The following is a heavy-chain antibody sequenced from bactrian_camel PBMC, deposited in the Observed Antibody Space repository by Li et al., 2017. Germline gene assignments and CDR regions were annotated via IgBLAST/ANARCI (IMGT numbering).Heavy chain of an antibody. J-gene: IGHJ4*01. D-gene: IGHD3*01. CDR2: FDVGRRTP. CDR3: AAGRAGCPIPPATTYDY. CDR1: GFTAGRYC. V-gene: IGHV3S31*01. Sequence: VQLVESGGGLVQPGGSLRISCSASGFTAGRYCMGWFRQAPGKEREGVAGFDVGRRTPYYVDSVKGRFTISRDNAKNTVYLEMNTLKPEGTAVYYCAAGRAGCPIPPATTYDYYAQGTQVTVS.